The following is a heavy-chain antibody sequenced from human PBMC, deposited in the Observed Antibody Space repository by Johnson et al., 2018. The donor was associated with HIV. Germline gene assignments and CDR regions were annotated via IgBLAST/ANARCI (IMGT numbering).Heavy chain of an antibody. CDR2: LSYDVSNK. CDR1: GFTFRSYG. J-gene: IGHJ3*02. Sequence: QVQLVESGGGAVQPGRSLRLSCAASGFTFRSYGMHWVRQAPGKGPEWVAVLSYDVSNKHYADHVKGRFTISRDNSKKTLYVQMNSLRVEDTAVYYCAKSTQASIFRESGPYGAFDIWGQGTMVTVSS. V-gene: IGHV3-30*18. CDR3: AKSTQASIFRESGPYGAFDI. D-gene: IGHD3-3*02.